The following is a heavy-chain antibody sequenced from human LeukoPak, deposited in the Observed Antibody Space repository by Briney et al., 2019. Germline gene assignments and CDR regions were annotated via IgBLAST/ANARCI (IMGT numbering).Heavy chain of an antibody. CDR1: GFTFSSYA. CDR2: ISYDGSNK. CDR3: ARDKVRTVMTTVVTHFMDY. V-gene: IGHV3-30-3*01. Sequence: GGSLRLSCAASGFTFSSYAMHWVRQAPGKGLEWVAVISYDGSNKYYADSVKGRFTISRDNSKNTLYLQMSSLRAEDTAVYYCARDKVRTVMTTVVTHFMDYWGQGTLVTVSS. J-gene: IGHJ4*02. D-gene: IGHD4-23*01.